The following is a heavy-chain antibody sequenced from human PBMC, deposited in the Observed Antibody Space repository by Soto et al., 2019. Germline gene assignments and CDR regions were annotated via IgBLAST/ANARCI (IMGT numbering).Heavy chain of an antibody. Sequence: SETLSLTCTVSGGSINTYHWSWIRQSPGKGLEWIGYIFYSGSTNYSPSLKSRVTISVDTSKNHFSLRLSSETAADTAVYYCARGGGPYTLFDYWGQGILVTVSS. CDR1: GGSINTYH. V-gene: IGHV4-59*01. CDR2: IFYSGST. D-gene: IGHD3-16*01. CDR3: ARGGGPYTLFDY. J-gene: IGHJ4*02.